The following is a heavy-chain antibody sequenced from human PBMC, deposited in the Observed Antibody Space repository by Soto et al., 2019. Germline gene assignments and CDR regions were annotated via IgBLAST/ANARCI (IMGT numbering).Heavy chain of an antibody. J-gene: IGHJ5*02. Sequence: TSETLSLTCTVSGGSISSGGYYWSWIRQHPGKGLEWIGYIYYSGSTYYNPSLKSRVTISVDTSKNQFSLKLSSVTAADTAVYYCAKGIAVAGSRNWFDPWGQGTLVTVSS. D-gene: IGHD6-19*01. CDR1: GGSISSGGYY. CDR3: AKGIAVAGSRNWFDP. CDR2: IYYSGST. V-gene: IGHV4-31*03.